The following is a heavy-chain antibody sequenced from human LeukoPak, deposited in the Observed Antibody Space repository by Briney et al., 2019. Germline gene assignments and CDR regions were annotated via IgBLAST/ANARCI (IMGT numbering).Heavy chain of an antibody. CDR2: ISSDLVII. Sequence: PGGSLRLSCAASGFTFDDYGMTWVRQAPGKGLEWVSYISSDLVIIYADSVKGRFTISRDNAKNSLYLQMNSLRAEDTAVYYCARPDYYRGAGSYGGDYWGQGTLVTVSS. CDR3: ARPDYYRGAGSYGGDY. V-gene: IGHV3-48*01. J-gene: IGHJ4*02. D-gene: IGHD3-10*01. CDR1: GFTFDDYG.